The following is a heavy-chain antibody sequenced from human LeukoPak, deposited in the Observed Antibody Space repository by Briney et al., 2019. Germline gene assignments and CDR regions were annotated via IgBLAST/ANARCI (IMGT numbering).Heavy chain of an antibody. J-gene: IGHJ4*02. Sequence: PGGSLRLSCAASGFIFSDYYMSWIRQAPGKGLEWVSAISGSGGSTYYADSVKGRFTISRDNSKNTLYLQMNSLRAEDTAVYYCAKGRRGYGGRSFDYWGQGTLVTVSS. CDR2: ISGSGGST. CDR3: AKGRRGYGGRSFDY. CDR1: GFIFSDYY. V-gene: IGHV3-23*01. D-gene: IGHD6-25*01.